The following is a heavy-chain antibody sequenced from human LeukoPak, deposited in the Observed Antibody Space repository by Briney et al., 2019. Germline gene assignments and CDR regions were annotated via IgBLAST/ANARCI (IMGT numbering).Heavy chain of an antibody. D-gene: IGHD2-2*01. V-gene: IGHV3-7*01. CDR3: ARAGGDCSSTSCYSIPLDY. Sequence: GGSLRLSCAASGFSFSQYWMTWVRQSPGKGLQWVANINQNGREQQYADSVKGRFVISRDNTDNWLYLQMNSLRAEDTAVYYCARAGGDCSSTSCYSIPLDYWGQGTLVTVSS. CDR1: GFSFSQYW. CDR2: INQNGREQ. J-gene: IGHJ4*02.